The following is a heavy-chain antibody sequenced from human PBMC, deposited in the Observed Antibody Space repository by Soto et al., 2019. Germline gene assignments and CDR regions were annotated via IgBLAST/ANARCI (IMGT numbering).Heavy chain of an antibody. J-gene: IGHJ6*02. V-gene: IGHV3-23*01. CDR2: TRGSGGDT. Sequence: GGSLRLSCAASGFTFSFCAMNWVRQAPGKGLEWVSSTRGSGGDTYYADSVRGRFTISRDNSKNTLYLQMNSLRVEDTAVYYCARVVRYFDTPYGMDVWGQGTTVTVSS. D-gene: IGHD3-9*01. CDR3: ARVVRYFDTPYGMDV. CDR1: GFTFSFCA.